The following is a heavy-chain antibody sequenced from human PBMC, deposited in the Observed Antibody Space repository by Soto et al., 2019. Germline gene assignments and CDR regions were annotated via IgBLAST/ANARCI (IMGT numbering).Heavy chain of an antibody. Sequence: AISGDSVSSDTAVWIWIRQSPSRGLEWLGRTYFRSKWYNDYAVSVKSRIIINPDTSNNQFSLQLNSVTPEDTAVYFCAKGDNLGPKTGYAFDPWGQGIMVTVSS. CDR2: TYFRSKWYN. CDR1: GDSVSSDTAV. CDR3: AKGDNLGPKTGYAFDP. J-gene: IGHJ5*02. V-gene: IGHV6-1*01. D-gene: IGHD5-12*01.